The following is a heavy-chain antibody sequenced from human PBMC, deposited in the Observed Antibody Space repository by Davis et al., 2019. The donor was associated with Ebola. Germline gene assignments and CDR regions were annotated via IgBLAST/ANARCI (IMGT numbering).Heavy chain of an antibody. CDR3: ARDYEWLVLDY. CDR2: IWYDGSNN. D-gene: IGHD6-19*01. Sequence: GGSLRLSCAASGFTFSSYGMHWVRQAPGKGLEWVAVIWYDGSNNYYADSVKGRFTISRDNSKNTLYLQMNSLRAEDTAVYYCARDYEWLVLDYWGQGTLVTVSS. V-gene: IGHV3-33*08. CDR1: GFTFSSYG. J-gene: IGHJ4*02.